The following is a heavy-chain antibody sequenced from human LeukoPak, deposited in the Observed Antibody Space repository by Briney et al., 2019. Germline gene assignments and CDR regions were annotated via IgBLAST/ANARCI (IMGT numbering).Heavy chain of an antibody. CDR3: ARGLGIFGAHYYYYMDV. CDR2: MNPNSGDT. CDR1: GYTFTSYD. V-gene: IGHV1-8*03. J-gene: IGHJ6*03. Sequence: ASVKVSCKASGYTFTSYDINWVRQATGQGLEWMGWMNPNSGDTGYAQKFQGRVTITRNTSISTAYMELSSLRSEDTAVYYCARGLGIFGAHYYYYMDVWGKGTTVTVSS. D-gene: IGHD3-3*01.